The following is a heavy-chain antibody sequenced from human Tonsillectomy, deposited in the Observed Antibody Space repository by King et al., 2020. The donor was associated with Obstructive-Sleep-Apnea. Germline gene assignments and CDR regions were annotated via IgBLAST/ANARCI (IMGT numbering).Heavy chain of an antibody. CDR3: ARLSLGNYDSSGYYFDY. V-gene: IGHV5-10-1*01. D-gene: IGHD3-22*01. CDR2: IDPSDSYT. Sequence: VQLVESGAEVKKPGESLRISCKGSGYSFTSYWISWVRQMPGKGLEWMGRIDPSDSYTNYSPSFQGHVTISADKSISTPYLQWSSLKASDTAMYYCARLSLGNYDSSGYYFDYWGQGTLVTVSS. CDR1: GYSFTSYW. J-gene: IGHJ4*02.